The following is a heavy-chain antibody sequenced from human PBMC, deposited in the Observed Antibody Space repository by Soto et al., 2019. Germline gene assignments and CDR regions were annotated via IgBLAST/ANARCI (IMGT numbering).Heavy chain of an antibody. J-gene: IGHJ6*02. V-gene: IGHV6-1*02. CDR3: VRQHSPSSDYYGLDV. D-gene: IGHD6-6*01. CDR2: TYYRSKWNT. Sequence: QVQLQQSGPGLVKPSQTLSLTCAISGDSVSSNTGAWNWIRQSPSRGLEWLGRTYYRSKWNTDYAVSVKSRIIINPETSKNQFTLQMNSVTLEDTAVYYCVRQHSPSSDYYGLDVWGRGTAVTVSS. CDR1: GDSVSSNTGA.